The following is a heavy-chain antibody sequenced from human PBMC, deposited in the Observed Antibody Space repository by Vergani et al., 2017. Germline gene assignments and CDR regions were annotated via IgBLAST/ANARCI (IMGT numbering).Heavy chain of an antibody. CDR1: GFTFSSYS. CDR3: ARDMNHGGNSCYWYFDL. V-gene: IGHV3-21*01. J-gene: IGHJ2*01. D-gene: IGHD4-23*01. Sequence: EVQLVESGGGLVKPGGSLRLSCAASGFTFSSYSMNWVRQAPGKGLEWVSSISSSSSYIYYADSVKGRFTTSIDNAKNSLYLQMNSLRAEDTAVYYCARDMNHGGNSCYWYFDLWGRGTLVTVSS. CDR2: ISSSSSYI.